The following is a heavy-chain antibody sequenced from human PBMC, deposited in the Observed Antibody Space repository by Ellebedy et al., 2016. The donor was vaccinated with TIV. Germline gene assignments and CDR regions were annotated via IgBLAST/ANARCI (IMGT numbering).Heavy chain of an antibody. CDR2: INPNSGGT. D-gene: IGHD5-12*01. CDR3: ARGIVTTGSRIDY. Sequence: AASVKVSCKASGYTFTGYYMHWARQAPGQGLEWMGWINPNSGGTNYAQKFQGWVTMTRDTSISKAYMELSRLRSDDTAVYYCARGIVTTGSRIDYWGQGTLVTVSS. J-gene: IGHJ4*02. CDR1: GYTFTGYY. V-gene: IGHV1-2*04.